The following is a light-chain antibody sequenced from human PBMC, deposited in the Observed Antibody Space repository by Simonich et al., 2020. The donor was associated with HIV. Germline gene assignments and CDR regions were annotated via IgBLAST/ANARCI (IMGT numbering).Light chain of an antibody. CDR1: RSNIGGNY. Sequence: QSVLTQPPSASGTPGQRVTISCSGSRSNIGGNYVYWYQQPPGTAPKLLIYTKKPRPSEVPDRFSGSKSGTAASLAISGLRSGDEADYYCAAWDDSLSGRVFGGGTKLTVL. V-gene: IGLV1-47*01. CDR3: AAWDDSLSGRV. CDR2: TKK. J-gene: IGLJ3*02.